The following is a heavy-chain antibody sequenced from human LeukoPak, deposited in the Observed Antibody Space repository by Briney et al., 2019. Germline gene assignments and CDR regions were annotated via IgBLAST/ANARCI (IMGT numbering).Heavy chain of an antibody. CDR2: ISYDGSNK. CDR3: ARGYGGNSAFYY. CDR1: GFTFSSYA. Sequence: GGSLRLSCAASGFTFSSYAMHWVRQAPGKGLEWVAVISYDGSNKYYADSVKGRFTISRDNSKNTLYLQMNGLRAEDTAVYYCARGYGGNSAFYYWGQGTLVTVSS. D-gene: IGHD4-23*01. J-gene: IGHJ4*02. V-gene: IGHV3-30-3*01.